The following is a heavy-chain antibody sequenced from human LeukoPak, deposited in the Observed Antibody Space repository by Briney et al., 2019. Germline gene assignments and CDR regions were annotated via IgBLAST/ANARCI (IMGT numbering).Heavy chain of an antibody. D-gene: IGHD2-2*01. V-gene: IGHV3-30*03. Sequence: GGSLRLSCAASGFTFSSYGMHWVRQAPGKGLEWVAVISYDGSNKYYADSVKGRFTISRDNSKNTLYLQMNGLRAEDTAVYYCAGSCSSTSCPTPYWGQGTLVTVSS. CDR2: ISYDGSNK. J-gene: IGHJ4*02. CDR1: GFTFSSYG. CDR3: AGSCSSTSCPTPY.